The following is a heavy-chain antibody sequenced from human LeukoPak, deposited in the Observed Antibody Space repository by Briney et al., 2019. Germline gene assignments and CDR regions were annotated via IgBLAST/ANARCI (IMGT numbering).Heavy chain of an antibody. D-gene: IGHD2-2*01. Sequence: SETLSLTCTVSGYSISSGYYWGWIRQPPGKGLEWIGSIYHSGSTYYNPSLKSRATISVDTSKNQFSLKLSSVTAADTAVYYCARDRLVPGYFDYWGQGTLVTVSS. CDR2: IYHSGST. CDR3: ARDRLVPGYFDY. V-gene: IGHV4-38-2*02. J-gene: IGHJ4*02. CDR1: GYSISSGYY.